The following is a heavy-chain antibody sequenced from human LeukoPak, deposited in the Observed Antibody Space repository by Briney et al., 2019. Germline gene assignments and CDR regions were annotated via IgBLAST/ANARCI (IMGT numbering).Heavy chain of an antibody. CDR2: IYYSGST. CDR3: ARDGYYYDSSGYYP. CDR1: GGSISSYY. V-gene: IGHV4-59*01. Sequence: SETLSLTCTVSGGSISSYYWSWLRQPPGKGLEWLGYIYYSGSTNYYPSLKSRVTISVDTSKNQFSLKLSSVTAADTAVYYCARDGYYYDSSGYYPWGQGTLVTVSS. D-gene: IGHD3-22*01. J-gene: IGHJ5*02.